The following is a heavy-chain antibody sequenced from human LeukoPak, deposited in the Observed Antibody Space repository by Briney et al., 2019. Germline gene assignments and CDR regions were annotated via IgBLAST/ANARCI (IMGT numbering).Heavy chain of an antibody. J-gene: IGHJ4*02. CDR3: ARMSTSSWYVGDY. CDR2: LVSVGRT. Sequence: GGSLRLFCTASGYIFNSNFKRWVRQAPGKGLEWVSVLVSVGRTTYAVCGNGRFTISKDSSKNTVYLQMNRLRAEDPAVYYCARMSTSSWYVGDYWGQGTLVTVSS. D-gene: IGHD6-13*01. CDR1: GYIFNSNF. V-gene: IGHV3-66*01.